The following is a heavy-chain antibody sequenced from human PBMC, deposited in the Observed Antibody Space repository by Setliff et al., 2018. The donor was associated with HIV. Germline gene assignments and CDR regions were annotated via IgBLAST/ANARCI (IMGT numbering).Heavy chain of an antibody. Sequence: ASVKVSCKTSDYIFLSYGISWVRQAPGQGLEWMGIINPSGASTSYAQKFQGRVTMTRDTSTSTMYMELSSLRSEDTAVYYCARAQAYYGGYDAFDIWGQGTMVTVSS. CDR1: DYIFLSYG. V-gene: IGHV1-46*01. J-gene: IGHJ3*02. CDR3: ARAQAYYGGYDAFDI. CDR2: INPSGAST. D-gene: IGHD3-3*01.